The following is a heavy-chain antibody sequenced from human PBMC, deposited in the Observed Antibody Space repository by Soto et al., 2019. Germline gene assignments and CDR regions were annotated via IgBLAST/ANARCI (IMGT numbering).Heavy chain of an antibody. V-gene: IGHV3-11*01. CDR1: GFTFSDYY. J-gene: IGHJ4*02. D-gene: IGHD6-19*01. CDR3: ATGGGVGVAGNFDH. CDR2: ISSGGSTI. Sequence: QVQLVESGGGLVKPGGSLRLSCAASGFTFSDYYISWIRQAPGKGLEWVSYISSGGSTIHYADSVKGRFTISRDNAKNSLYLQMNSLRAGDKDMYYCATGGGVGVAGNFDHWGQGTLVTVSS.